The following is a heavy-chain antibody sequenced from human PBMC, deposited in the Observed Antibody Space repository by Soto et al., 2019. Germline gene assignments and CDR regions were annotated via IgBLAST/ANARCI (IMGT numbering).Heavy chain of an antibody. CDR2: ISYDGSDK. J-gene: IGHJ4*02. V-gene: IGHV3-30-3*01. CDR1: GFTFSSYA. D-gene: IGHD3-22*01. CDR3: ARDYYKYYDSSGYYRSPAY. Sequence: GGSLRLSCAASGFTFSSYAMHWVRQAPGKGLEWVALISYDGSDKDYADTVKGRFTISRDNSRNTLFLQMNSLRAEDTAVYYCARDYYKYYDSSGYYRSPAYWGQGTLVTVSS.